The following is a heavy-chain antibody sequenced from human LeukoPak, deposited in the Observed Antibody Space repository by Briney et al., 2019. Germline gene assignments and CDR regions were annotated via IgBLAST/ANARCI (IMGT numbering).Heavy chain of an antibody. Sequence: ASVKVSCKASGYTFTGYYMHWVRQAPGQGLEWMGGIIPIFGTANYAQKFQGRVTITADESTSTAYMELSSLRSEDTAVYYCASLRSTYYYDSSDFDYWGQGTLVTVSS. J-gene: IGHJ4*02. D-gene: IGHD3-22*01. V-gene: IGHV1-69*13. CDR1: GYTFTGYY. CDR3: ASLRSTYYYDSSDFDY. CDR2: IIPIFGTA.